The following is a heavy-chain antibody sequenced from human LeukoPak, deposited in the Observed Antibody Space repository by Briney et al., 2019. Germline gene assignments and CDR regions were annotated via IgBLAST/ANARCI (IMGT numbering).Heavy chain of an antibody. CDR2: MNPNSGNT. J-gene: IGHJ3*02. CDR1: GGTFSSYA. V-gene: IGHV1-8*02. CDR3: ASNTMIVVVADDAFDI. Sequence: ASVKVSCKASGGTFSSYAISWVRQATGQGLEWMGWMNPNSGNTGYAQKFQGRVTMTRNTSISTAYMELSSLRSEDTAVYYCASNTMIVVVADDAFDIWGQGTMVTVSS. D-gene: IGHD3-22*01.